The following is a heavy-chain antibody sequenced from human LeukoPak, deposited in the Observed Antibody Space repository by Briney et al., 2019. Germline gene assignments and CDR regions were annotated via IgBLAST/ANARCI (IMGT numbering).Heavy chain of an antibody. D-gene: IGHD2-2*01. CDR1: GYSFTSYW. CDR3: ARQRYCSSTSCYYDGFDY. CDR2: IYPGDSGT. V-gene: IGHV5-51*01. Sequence: PGESLKISCKGSGYSFTSYWIGWVRQMPGKGLEWVGIIYPGDSGTRYSPSFQGQVTISADKSISTAYLQWSSLKASDTAMYYCARQRYCSSTSCYYDGFDYWGQGTLVTVSS. J-gene: IGHJ4*02.